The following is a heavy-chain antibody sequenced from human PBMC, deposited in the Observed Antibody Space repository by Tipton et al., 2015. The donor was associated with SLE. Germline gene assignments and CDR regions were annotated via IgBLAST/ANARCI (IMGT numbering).Heavy chain of an antibody. CDR2: INWNGGST. D-gene: IGHD3-3*01. CDR1: GFTFDDYG. V-gene: IGHV3-20*01. CDR3: AKDRSDFWSGYYPHDAFDI. J-gene: IGHJ3*02. Sequence: GSLRLSCAASGFTFDDYGMSWVRQAPGKGLEWVSGINWNGGSTGYADSVKGRFTISRDNAKNSLYLQMNSLRAEDTALYHCAKDRSDFWSGYYPHDAFDIWGQGTMVTVSS.